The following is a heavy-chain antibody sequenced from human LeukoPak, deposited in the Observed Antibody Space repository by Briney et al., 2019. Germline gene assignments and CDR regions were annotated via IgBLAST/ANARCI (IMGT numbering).Heavy chain of an antibody. J-gene: IGHJ6*02. CDR3: ARSLDYYYGMDV. CDR1: GGSISSYY. CDR2: IYYSVST. Sequence: SETLSLTCTVSGGSISSYYWSWIRQPPGKGLEWIGYIYYSVSTNYNPSLKSRVTISVDTSKNQFSLKLSSVTAADTAVYYCARSLDYYYGMDVWGQGTTVTVSS. V-gene: IGHV4-59*01.